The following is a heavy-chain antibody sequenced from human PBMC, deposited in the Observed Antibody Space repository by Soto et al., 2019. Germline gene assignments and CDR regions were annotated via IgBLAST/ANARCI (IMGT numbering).Heavy chain of an antibody. Sequence: SETLSLTCSVSGDSVSSDDYLWTWIRQPPGKGLEWIGYLSYTVTSTYNPSLESRVTMSMDTSTKQFSVNLTSVTAADTAVYFCARGGRRQLIPTPISYKIDHWGQGTPVTVSS. D-gene: IGHD6-13*01. J-gene: IGHJ4*02. CDR2: LSYTVTS. CDR1: GDSVSSDDYL. CDR3: ARGGRRQLIPTPISYKIDH. V-gene: IGHV4-61*08.